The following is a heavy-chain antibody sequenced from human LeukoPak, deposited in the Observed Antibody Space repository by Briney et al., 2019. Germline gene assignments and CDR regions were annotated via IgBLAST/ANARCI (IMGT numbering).Heavy chain of an antibody. Sequence: SQTLSLTCTVSGGSISSGGYYWSWIRQHPGKGLEWIGYIYYSGSTYYNPSLKSRVTISVDTSKNQFSLKLSSVTAADTTVYYYARDRANWGSRWYFDLWGRGTLVTVSS. V-gene: IGHV4-31*03. CDR3: ARDRANWGSRWYFDL. CDR2: IYYSGST. CDR1: GGSISSGGYY. D-gene: IGHD7-27*01. J-gene: IGHJ2*01.